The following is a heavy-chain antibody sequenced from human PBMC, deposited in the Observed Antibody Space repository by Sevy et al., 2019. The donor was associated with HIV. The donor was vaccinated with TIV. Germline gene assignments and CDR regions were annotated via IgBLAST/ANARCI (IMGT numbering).Heavy chain of an antibody. CDR2: IGSGGTT. Sequence: GGSLRLSCTASGFTFNTYAMSWVRRAPGKGLEWVSAIGSGGTTYYVDSVKGRFTISRDNAKTTLYLQMNSLRADDTAVYYCAKNPRGKYLEGYFDYWGQGLLVTVSS. V-gene: IGHV3-23*01. D-gene: IGHD1-20*01. CDR1: GFTFNTYA. CDR3: AKNPRGKYLEGYFDY. J-gene: IGHJ4*02.